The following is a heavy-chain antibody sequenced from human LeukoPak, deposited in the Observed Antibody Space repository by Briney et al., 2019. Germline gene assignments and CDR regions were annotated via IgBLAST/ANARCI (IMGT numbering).Heavy chain of an antibody. V-gene: IGHV3-21*01. CDR2: ISSSSSYI. D-gene: IGHD2-2*01. CDR3: ASISFVVVPAAHPLDY. CDR1: GLTFSSYS. Sequence: PGGSLRLSCAASGLTFSSYSMKWVRQAPGEGLEWVSSISSSSSYIYYADSVKGRFTISRDNAKNSLYLQMNSLRAEDTAVYYCASISFVVVPAAHPLDYWGQGTLVTVSS. J-gene: IGHJ4*02.